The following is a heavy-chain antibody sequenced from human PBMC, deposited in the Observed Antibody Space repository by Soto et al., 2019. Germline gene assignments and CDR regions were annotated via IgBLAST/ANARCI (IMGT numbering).Heavy chain of an antibody. D-gene: IGHD3-22*01. J-gene: IGHJ4*02. CDR2: IYYSGST. CDR3: ARENYYDSSGYNDIDY. V-gene: IGHV4-39*02. Sequence: SETLSLTCTVSGGSISSSSYYWGWIRQPPGKGLEWIGSIYYSGSTYYNPSLKSRVTISVDTSKNQFSLKLSSVTAADSAVYYCARENYYDSSGYNDIDYWGQGTLVTVSS. CDR1: GGSISSSSYY.